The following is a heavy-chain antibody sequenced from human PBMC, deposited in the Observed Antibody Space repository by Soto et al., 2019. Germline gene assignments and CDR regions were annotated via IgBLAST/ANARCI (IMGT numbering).Heavy chain of an antibody. Sequence: GSLRLSCAASGFPFSDYYMSWIRQAPGKGLEWVSYISSSGSTIYYADSVKGRFTISRDNAKNSLYLQMNSLRAEDTAVYYCARDAGIQLWRLDYWGQGTLVTAPQ. CDR2: ISSSGSTI. D-gene: IGHD5-18*01. CDR1: GFPFSDYY. CDR3: ARDAGIQLWRLDY. V-gene: IGHV3-11*01. J-gene: IGHJ4*02.